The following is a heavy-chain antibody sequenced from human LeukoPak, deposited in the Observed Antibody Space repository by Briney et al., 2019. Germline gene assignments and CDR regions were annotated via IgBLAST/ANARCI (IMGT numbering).Heavy chain of an antibody. V-gene: IGHV4-31*03. CDR3: ARNSELVGSYYYYGMDV. Sequence: SETLSLTCTVSGGSISSGGYYWSWIRQHPGKGLEWIGYIYYSGSTYYNPSLKSRVTISVDTSKNQFSLKLSSVTATDTAVYYCARNSELVGSYYYYGMDVWGQGTTVTVSS. CDR1: GGSISSGGYY. J-gene: IGHJ6*02. D-gene: IGHD6-6*01. CDR2: IYYSGST.